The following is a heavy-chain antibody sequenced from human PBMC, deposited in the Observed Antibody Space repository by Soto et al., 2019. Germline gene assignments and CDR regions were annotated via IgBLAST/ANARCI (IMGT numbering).Heavy chain of an antibody. CDR1: GGTFSSYA. CDR2: VIPIFGTA. Sequence: QVQLVQSGAEVKKPGSSVKVSCKASGGTFSSYAISWVRQAPGQGLEWMGGVIPIFGTANYAQKFQGRVTITADESRSTAYMELSSLRSEDTAVYYCARGSIYGDFHYYFDYWGQGTLVTVSS. D-gene: IGHD4-17*01. J-gene: IGHJ4*02. V-gene: IGHV1-69*01. CDR3: ARGSIYGDFHYYFDY.